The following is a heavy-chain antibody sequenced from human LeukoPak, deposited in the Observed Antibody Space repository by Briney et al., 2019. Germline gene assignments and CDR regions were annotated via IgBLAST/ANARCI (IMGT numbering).Heavy chain of an antibody. D-gene: IGHD4-17*01. CDR1: GFTFSSYG. CDR3: ARVGYGGYGVLDY. V-gene: IGHV3-30*03. CDR2: ISYDGSNK. Sequence: GGSLRLSCAASGFTFSSYGMHWVRQAPGKGLEWVAVISYDGSNKYYADSVKGRFTISRDNSKNTLYLQMNSLRAEDTAVYYCARVGYGGYGVLDYWGQGILVTVSS. J-gene: IGHJ4*02.